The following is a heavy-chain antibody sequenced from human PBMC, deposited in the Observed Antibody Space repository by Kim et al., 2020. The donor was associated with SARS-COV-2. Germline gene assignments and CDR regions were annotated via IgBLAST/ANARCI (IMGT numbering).Heavy chain of an antibody. D-gene: IGHD5-12*01. CDR2: IKSKTDGGTT. V-gene: IGHV3-15*01. CDR1: GFTFSNAW. CDR3: TTFLVYSGYDLREQWPSYVDY. J-gene: IGHJ4*02. Sequence: GGSLRLSCAASGFTFSNAWMSWVRQAPGKGLEWVGRIKSKTDGGTTDYAAPVKGRFTISRDDSKNTLYLQMNSLKTEDTAVYYCTTFLVYSGYDLREQWPSYVDYWGQGTLVTVSS.